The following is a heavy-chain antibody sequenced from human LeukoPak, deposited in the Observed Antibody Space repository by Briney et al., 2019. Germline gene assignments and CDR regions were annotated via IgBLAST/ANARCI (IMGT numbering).Heavy chain of an antibody. J-gene: IGHJ4*02. CDR3: AKDQDVAAAGTWGSIDY. Sequence: GGSLRLSCAASGFTFSIYGMHWVRQAPGKGLEWAAVISYDGNKKYYVDSVKGRFTISRDNSKNTLYLQMNSLRAEDTAVYYCAKDQDVAAAGTWGSIDYWGQGTLVTVSS. D-gene: IGHD6-13*01. CDR2: ISYDGNKK. V-gene: IGHV3-30*18. CDR1: GFTFSIYG.